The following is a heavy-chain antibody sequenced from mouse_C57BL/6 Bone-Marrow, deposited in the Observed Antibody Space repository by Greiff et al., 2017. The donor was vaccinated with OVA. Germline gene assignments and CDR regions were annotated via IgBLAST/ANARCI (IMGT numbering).Heavy chain of an antibody. CDR2: INPSNGGT. J-gene: IGHJ4*01. CDR3: ARGYYGTFYAMDY. V-gene: IGHV1-53*01. CDR1: GYTFTSYW. D-gene: IGHD1-1*01. Sequence: HLHQPGTELVNPFSSVKLSCKASGYTFTSYWMHWVKQRPGQGLEWIGNINPSNGGTNYNEKFKSKATLTVDKSSSTAYMQLSSLTSEDYEVYYCARGYYGTFYAMDYWGQGTSVTVSS.